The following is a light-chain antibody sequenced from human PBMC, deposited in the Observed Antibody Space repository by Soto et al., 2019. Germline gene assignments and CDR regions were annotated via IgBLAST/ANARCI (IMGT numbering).Light chain of an antibody. V-gene: IGKV3-11*01. CDR1: QTVSSS. CDR3: QQHINWPLT. CDR2: EAS. J-gene: IGKJ4*01. Sequence: EIVLTQSPATLSLSPGERATLSCRASQTVSSSLAWYQQKPGQAPRLLIYEASNRANGIPARFSGSGSGADCTLTISSLEPEDCALYYCQQHINWPLTFGGGTKVEIK.